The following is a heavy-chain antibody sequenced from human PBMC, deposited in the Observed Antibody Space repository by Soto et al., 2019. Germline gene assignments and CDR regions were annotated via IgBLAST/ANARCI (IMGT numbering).Heavy chain of an antibody. Sequence: SETLSLTCAVYGGSFSGYYWSWIRQPPGKGLEWIGEINHSGSTNYNPSLKRRVTISVDTSKNQFSLKLSSVTAADTAVYYCARDGYSYGYGAVRYYYGMDVWGQGTTVTVSS. CDR2: INHSGST. V-gene: IGHV4-34*01. J-gene: IGHJ6*02. D-gene: IGHD5-18*01. CDR3: ARDGYSYGYGAVRYYYGMDV. CDR1: GGSFSGYY.